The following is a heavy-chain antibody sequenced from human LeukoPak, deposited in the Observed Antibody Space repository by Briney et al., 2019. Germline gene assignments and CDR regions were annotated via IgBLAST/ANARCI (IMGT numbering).Heavy chain of an antibody. J-gene: IGHJ6*02. CDR1: GGSISSYS. Sequence: SETLSLTCTVSGGSISSYSWSWIRQPPGKGLEWIGYIYYSGSTNYNPSLKSRVTISVDASKNQFSLKLSSVTAADTAVYYCAREPLDYYYGMDVWGQGATVTVSS. V-gene: IGHV4-59*01. CDR2: IYYSGST. CDR3: AREPLDYYYGMDV.